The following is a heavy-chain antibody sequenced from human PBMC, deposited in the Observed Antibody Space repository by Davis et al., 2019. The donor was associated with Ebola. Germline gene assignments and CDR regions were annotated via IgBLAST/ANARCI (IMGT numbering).Heavy chain of an antibody. CDR1: GGSISSGGYY. D-gene: IGHD3-10*01. CDR2: IYYSGST. J-gene: IGHJ5*02. Sequence: MPSETLSLTCTVSGGSISSGGYYWSWIRQHPGKGLEWIGYIYYSGSTYCNPSLKSRVTISVDTSKNQFSLKLSSVTAADTAVYYCARAGGPGRGVIIDNWFDPWGQGTLVTVSS. CDR3: ARAGGPGRGVIIDNWFDP. V-gene: IGHV4-31*03.